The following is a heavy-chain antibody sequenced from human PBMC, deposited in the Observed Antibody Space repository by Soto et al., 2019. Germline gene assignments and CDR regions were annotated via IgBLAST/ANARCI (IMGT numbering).Heavy chain of an antibody. CDR1: GFTFSGYG. CDR2: IANDVSAQ. V-gene: IGHV3-30*03. CDR3: TRSLGGSSYFVSDH. Sequence: QVQLVESGGGVVQPGTTLRLSCAASGFTFSGYGMQWVRQAPGKGLEWVAVIANDVSAQYYADSVKGRFTISRDNSRNTLYLEMNGLSDEDTAMYYCTRSLGGSSYFVSDHWGQGTLVTVSS. J-gene: IGHJ4*02. D-gene: IGHD2-15*01.